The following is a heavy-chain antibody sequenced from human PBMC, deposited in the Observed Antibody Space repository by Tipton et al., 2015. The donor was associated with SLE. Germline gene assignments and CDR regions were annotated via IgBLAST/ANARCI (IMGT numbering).Heavy chain of an antibody. Sequence: TLSLTCTVSGGSISSYYWSWIRQPPGKGLEWIGYIYYSGSTYYNPSLKSRVTISVDTSKNQFSLKLSSVTAADTAVYYCASLLYYYDSSGHDYWGQGTLVTVSS. CDR1: GGSISSYY. J-gene: IGHJ4*02. V-gene: IGHV4-59*12. D-gene: IGHD3-22*01. CDR3: ASLLYYYDSSGHDY. CDR2: IYYSGST.